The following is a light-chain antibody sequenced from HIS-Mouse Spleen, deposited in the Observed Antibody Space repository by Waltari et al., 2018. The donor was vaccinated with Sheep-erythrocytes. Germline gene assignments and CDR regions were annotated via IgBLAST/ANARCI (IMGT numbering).Light chain of an antibody. CDR2: AAS. CDR1: QSLLHSNGYNY. J-gene: IGKJ5*01. Sequence: DIVMTQSPLSLPVTPGEPASISCRSSQSLLHSNGYNYLDWYLQKPGQSPQLLIYAASSLQSGVPSRFSGSGSGTDFTLTISSLQPEDFATYYCQQANSFPITFGQGHDWRLN. CDR3: QQANSFPIT. V-gene: IGKV2-28*01.